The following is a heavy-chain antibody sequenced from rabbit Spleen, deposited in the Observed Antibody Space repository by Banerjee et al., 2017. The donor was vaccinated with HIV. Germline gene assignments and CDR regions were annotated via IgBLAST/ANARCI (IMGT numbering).Heavy chain of an antibody. CDR1: GVSFSSNHY. CDR3: ARTFLL. J-gene: IGHJ4*01. V-gene: IGHV1S40*01. Sequence: QSLEESGGDLVKPGASLTLTCTASGVSFSSNHYMCWVRQAPGKGLEWIACIEGGSSTFSYFASWAKGRFTISKTSSTTVTLEMTSLTAADTATYFCARTFLLWGPGTLVTVS. CDR2: IEGGSSTFS.